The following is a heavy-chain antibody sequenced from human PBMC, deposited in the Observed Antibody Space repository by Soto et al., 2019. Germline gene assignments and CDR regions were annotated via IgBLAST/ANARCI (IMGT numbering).Heavy chain of an antibody. D-gene: IGHD5-18*01. CDR2: MNVDTGGT. V-gene: IGHV1-2*06. CDR1: GYRFTTFY. CDR3: AIDGNFVLRGYSFGFDF. Sequence: GASVKVSCKASGYRFTTFYIHWVRQAPGQGLEWMGRMNVDTGGTTYAQKFQGRVTMTRDTSISTAYMEVTNVKSDDTAIYYCAIDGNFVLRGYSFGFDFWGQGTRVTVSS. J-gene: IGHJ4*02.